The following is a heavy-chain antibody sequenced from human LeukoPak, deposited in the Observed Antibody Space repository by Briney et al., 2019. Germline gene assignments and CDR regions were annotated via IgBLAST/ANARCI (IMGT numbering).Heavy chain of an antibody. V-gene: IGHV1-8*02. CDR3: ARDGSAAAGDPDYYYYYYMDV. Sequence: ASVKVSCKASGYTFTDYYIHWLRQATGQGLEWMGWMNPNSGNTGYAQKFQGRVTMTRNTSISTAYMELSSLRSEDTAVYYCARDGSAAAGDPDYYYYYYMDVWGKGTTVTISS. CDR2: MNPNSGNT. D-gene: IGHD6-13*01. J-gene: IGHJ6*03. CDR1: GYTFTDYY.